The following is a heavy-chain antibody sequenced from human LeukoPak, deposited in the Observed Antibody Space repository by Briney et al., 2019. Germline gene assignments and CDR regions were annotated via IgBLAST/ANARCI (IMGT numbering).Heavy chain of an antibody. Sequence: GGSLRLSCAASGFTFSSYGMHWVRQAPGKGLEWVAVIWYDGSNKYYADSVKGRFTISRDNSKNTLYLQMNSLRAEDTAVYYCAREYLVLRLYYYYGMDVWGQGTTVTVSS. V-gene: IGHV3-33*08. CDR2: IWYDGSNK. CDR3: AREYLVLRLYYYYGMDV. D-gene: IGHD2-2*02. J-gene: IGHJ6*02. CDR1: GFTFSSYG.